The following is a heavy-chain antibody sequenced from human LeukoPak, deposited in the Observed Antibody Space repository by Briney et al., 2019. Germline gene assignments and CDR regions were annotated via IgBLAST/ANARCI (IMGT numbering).Heavy chain of an antibody. J-gene: IGHJ4*02. Sequence: SETLSLTCTVSGDPISGSSKYKWSWIRQPPGKGLEWIGYIYYHGSTNYNPSLRSRVTFSVDTSKNQFSLKLSSVSAADTAVYYCAREYSGFDYWGRGTLVTVSS. CDR2: IYYHGST. D-gene: IGHD6-13*01. CDR3: AREYSGFDY. V-gene: IGHV4-61*01. CDR1: GDPISGSSKY.